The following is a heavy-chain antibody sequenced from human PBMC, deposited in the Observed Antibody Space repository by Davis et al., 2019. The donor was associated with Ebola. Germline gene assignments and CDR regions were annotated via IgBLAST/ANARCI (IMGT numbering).Heavy chain of an antibody. D-gene: IGHD3-3*01. CDR3: ARGFTIFGVVIIQEDYFDY. J-gene: IGHJ4*02. Sequence: GGSLRLSCGASGFTFSSYWMHWVRQAPGKGLEWVSYISSSSSTIYYADSVKGRFTISRDNAKNSLYLQMNSLRDEDTAVYYCARGFTIFGVVIIQEDYFDYWGQGTLVTVSS. CDR2: ISSSSSTI. CDR1: GFTFSSYW. V-gene: IGHV3-48*02.